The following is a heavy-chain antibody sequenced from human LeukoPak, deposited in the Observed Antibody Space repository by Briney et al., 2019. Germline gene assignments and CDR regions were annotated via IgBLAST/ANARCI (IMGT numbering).Heavy chain of an antibody. Sequence: GGSLRLSCAASGFTFSSHSMNWVRQAPGKGLEWVSYISSSGSTIYYADSVKGRFSISRDNAKNSLHLQMNSLRDEDTAVYYCARIPGGYYYAMDVWGQGTTVTVSS. CDR2: ISSSGSTI. CDR1: GFTFSSHS. V-gene: IGHV3-48*02. J-gene: IGHJ6*02. CDR3: ARIPGGYYYAMDV. D-gene: IGHD3-16*01.